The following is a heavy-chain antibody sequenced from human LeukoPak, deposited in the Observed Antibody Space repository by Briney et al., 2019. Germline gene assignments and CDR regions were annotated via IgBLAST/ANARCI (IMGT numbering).Heavy chain of an antibody. CDR3: ARDHPEGRYCSSTSCYTGFDY. J-gene: IGHJ4*02. Sequence: SETLSLTCTVSGGSISSYYWSWIRQPPGKGLEWIGRIYTSGSTNYNPSLKSRVAMSVDTSKNQFSLKLSSVTAADTAVYYCARDHPEGRYCSSTSCYTGFDYWGQGTLVTVSS. V-gene: IGHV4-4*07. CDR2: IYTSGST. CDR1: GGSISSYY. D-gene: IGHD2-2*02.